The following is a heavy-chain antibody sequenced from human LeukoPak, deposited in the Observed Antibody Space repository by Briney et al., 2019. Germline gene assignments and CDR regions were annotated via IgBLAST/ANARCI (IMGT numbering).Heavy chain of an antibody. CDR3: ARDAFLGCSSSSCYPDY. CDR1: GYTFTSYY. J-gene: IGHJ4*02. CDR2: INPSGGST. D-gene: IGHD2-2*01. Sequence: ASVKVSSKASGYTFTSYYMHWVRQAPGQGLEWMGIINPSGGSTSYAQKFQGRVTMTRDTSTSTVYMKLSSLRSEDTAVYYCARDAFLGCSSSSCYPDYWGQGTLVTVSS. V-gene: IGHV1-46*01.